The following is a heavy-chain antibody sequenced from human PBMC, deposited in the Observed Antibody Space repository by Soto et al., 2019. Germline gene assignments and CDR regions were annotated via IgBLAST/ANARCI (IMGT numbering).Heavy chain of an antibody. CDR3: ARVATAYNYAY. D-gene: IGHD2-21*02. V-gene: IGHV3-72*01. CDR2: IRKKVNSYTT. CDR1: GFTFSDHY. Sequence: PGGSLRLSCAASGFTFSDHYMDWVRQAPGKGLEWVGRIRKKVNSYTTEYAASVKGRFTISRDDSKNSLYLQMNSLKTEDTAFYYCARVATAYNYAYWGQGTLVTVSS. J-gene: IGHJ4*02.